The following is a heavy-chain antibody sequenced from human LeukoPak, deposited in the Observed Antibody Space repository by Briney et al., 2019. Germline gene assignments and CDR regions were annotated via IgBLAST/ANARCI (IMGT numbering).Heavy chain of an antibody. CDR3: ARDSVFRDMNLLDY. CDR1: GYTFTSYA. D-gene: IGHD2-15*01. Sequence: GASVKVSCKASGYTFTSYAMHWVRQAPGQRLEWMGWINAGNGNTKYSQKFQGRVTITRDTSASTAYMELSSLRSEDTAVYYCARDSVFRDMNLLDYWGQGTLVTVSS. V-gene: IGHV1-3*01. CDR2: INAGNGNT. J-gene: IGHJ4*02.